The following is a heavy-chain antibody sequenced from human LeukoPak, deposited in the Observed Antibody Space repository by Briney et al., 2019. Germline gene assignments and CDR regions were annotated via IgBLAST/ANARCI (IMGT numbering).Heavy chain of an antibody. V-gene: IGHV4-30-2*01. CDR1: GASIDAAGYS. J-gene: IGHJ6*02. CDR3: ARTFQAPSYGDSDSRTKYPYSMDV. Sequence: SQTLSLTCAVSGASIDAAGYSWNWIRQAPGKDLEWIGNIYHGGRTSYKSSLKSRVTISVDTSKNHFSLKLTSVTAADTAVYYCARTFQAPSYGDSDSRTKYPYSMDVWGQGTMVAVSS. CDR2: IYHGGRT. D-gene: IGHD4-17*01.